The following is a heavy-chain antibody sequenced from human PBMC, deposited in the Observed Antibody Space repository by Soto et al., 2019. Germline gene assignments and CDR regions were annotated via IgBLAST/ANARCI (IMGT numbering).Heavy chain of an antibody. CDR3: ARDAAWGGSDSSWLEFYGMDV. Sequence: GGSLRLSCAASGFTFSSYAMHWVRQAPGKGLEWVAVISYDGSNEYYADSVKGRFTISRDNSKNTLYLQMNSLRAEDTAVYYCARDAAWGGSDSSWLEFYGMDVWGQGTTVTVAS. D-gene: IGHD6-13*01. CDR1: GFTFSSYA. V-gene: IGHV3-30-3*01. CDR2: ISYDGSNE. J-gene: IGHJ6*02.